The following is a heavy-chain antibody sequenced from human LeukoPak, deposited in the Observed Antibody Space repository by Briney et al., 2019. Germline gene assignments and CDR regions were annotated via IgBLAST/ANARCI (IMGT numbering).Heavy chain of an antibody. J-gene: IGHJ4*02. CDR1: GGSISSSSYY. Sequence: SETLSLTCTVSGGSISSSSYYWGWVRQPPGKGLEWIGSIYYSGSTYYNPSLKSRVTISVDTSKNQFPLKLSSVTAADTAVYYCASRIAAAGPWGQGTLVTVSS. CDR2: IYYSGST. V-gene: IGHV4-39*01. D-gene: IGHD6-13*01. CDR3: ASRIAAAGP.